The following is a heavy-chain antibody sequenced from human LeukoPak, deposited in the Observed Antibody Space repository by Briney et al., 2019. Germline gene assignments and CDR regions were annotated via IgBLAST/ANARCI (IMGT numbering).Heavy chain of an antibody. CDR2: ISWNSGSI. J-gene: IGHJ4*02. Sequence: GGSLRLSCAASGFTFDDYAMHWVRQAPGKGLEWVSGISWNSGSIGYADSVKGRFTISRGNAKNSLYLQMNSLRAEDTALYYFPKANLPEVLPAAPYYFNYWGQGTLVTVS. CDR1: GFTFDDYA. CDR3: PKANLPEVLPAAPYYFNY. V-gene: IGHV3-9*01. D-gene: IGHD2-2*01.